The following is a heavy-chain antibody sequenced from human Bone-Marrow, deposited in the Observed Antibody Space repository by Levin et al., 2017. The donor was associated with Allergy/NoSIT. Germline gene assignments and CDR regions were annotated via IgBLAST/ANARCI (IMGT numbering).Heavy chain of an antibody. CDR1: GFTLTDYY. CDR2: VDPDSGDT. V-gene: IGHV1-2*06. J-gene: IGHJ3*02. Sequence: ASVKVSCKAFGFTLTDYYINWVRQAPGQGLEWVGRVDPDSGDTNYAQTFRGRVTLTRDTSISTVFMELNSLRSDDTAVYYCARVTPTNRLNAFDIWGQGTVVTVSS. CDR3: ARVTPTNRLNAFDI. D-gene: IGHD1-14*01.